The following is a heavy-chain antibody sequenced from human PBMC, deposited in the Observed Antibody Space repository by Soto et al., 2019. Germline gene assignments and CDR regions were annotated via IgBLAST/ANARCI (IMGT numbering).Heavy chain of an antibody. CDR3: ARAAVVPADYYYYMDV. CDR1: GGSISSGGYY. D-gene: IGHD2-2*01. J-gene: IGHJ6*03. V-gene: IGHV4-31*03. CDR2: IYYSGST. Sequence: SETLSLTCTVSGGSISSGGYYWSWIRQHPGKGLEWIGYIYYSGSTHYNPSLKSRVTISVDTSKNQFSLKLSSVTAADTAVYYCARAAVVPADYYYYMDVWGKGTTVTVSS.